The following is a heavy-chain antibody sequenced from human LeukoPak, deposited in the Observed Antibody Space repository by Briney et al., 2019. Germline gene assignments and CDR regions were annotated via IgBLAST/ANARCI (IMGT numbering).Heavy chain of an antibody. V-gene: IGHV3-30*18. Sequence: PGGSLRLSCATSGLTFRSYAMNWVRQAPGKGLEWVAVISYDGNNKFYPDSVKGRFTISRDNSNNTLFLQMNSLRAEDTAVYYCAKDDRSHVFDIRGQGTMVTVSS. CDR1: GLTFRSYA. CDR3: AKDDRSHVFDI. CDR2: ISYDGNNK. J-gene: IGHJ3*02.